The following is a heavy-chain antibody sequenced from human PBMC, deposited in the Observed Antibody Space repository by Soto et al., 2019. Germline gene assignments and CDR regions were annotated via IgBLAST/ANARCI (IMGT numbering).Heavy chain of an antibody. CDR3: ARSYYGGSSGPNAFDI. V-gene: IGHV5-51*01. CDR2: IYPGDSDT. CDR1: GSSFTSYW. D-gene: IGHD2-15*01. J-gene: IGHJ3*02. Sequence: ESLKISCKGSGSSFTSYWIGWVRQMPGKDLEWMGVIYPGDSDTRYSPSFQGQVTISADKSISTAYLQWSSLKASDTAMYYCARSYYGGSSGPNAFDIWCQGTMVTGSS.